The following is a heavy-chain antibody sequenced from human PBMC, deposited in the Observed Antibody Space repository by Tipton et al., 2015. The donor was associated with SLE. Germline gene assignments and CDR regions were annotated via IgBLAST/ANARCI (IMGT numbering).Heavy chain of an antibody. D-gene: IGHD1-14*01. J-gene: IGHJ4*02. V-gene: IGHV3-48*01. CDR1: GFTFSSYS. CDR3: AASGTRGVDY. Sequence: SLRLSCAASGFTFSSYSMNWVRQAPGKGLEWVSYISSSSSTIYYADSVKGRFTISRDNSKNTLYLQMNSLRAEDTAVYYCAASGTRGVDYWGQGTLVTVSS. CDR2: ISSSSSTI.